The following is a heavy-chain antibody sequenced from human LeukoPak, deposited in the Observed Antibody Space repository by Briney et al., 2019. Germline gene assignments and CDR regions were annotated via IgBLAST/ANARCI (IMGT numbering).Heavy chain of an antibody. Sequence: ASVKVSCKASGYTFTGYYMHWVRQAPGQGLEWMGWINPNSGGTNYAQKFQGRVTMTRDTSISTAYMELSRLRSDDTAVYYCARGSGYSGYVFDYWGQGTLVTVSS. D-gene: IGHD5-12*01. V-gene: IGHV1-2*02. CDR1: GYTFTGYY. CDR3: ARGSGYSGYVFDY. J-gene: IGHJ4*02. CDR2: INPNSGGT.